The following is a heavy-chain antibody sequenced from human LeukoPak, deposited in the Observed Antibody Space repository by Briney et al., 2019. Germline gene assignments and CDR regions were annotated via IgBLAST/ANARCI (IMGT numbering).Heavy chain of an antibody. V-gene: IGHV3-21*01. J-gene: IGHJ4*02. CDR1: GFTFSSYS. Sequence: GGSLRLSCAASGFTFSSYSMNWVRQAPGKGLEWVSFMSSSGSYIYYADSVKGRFTISRDNAKNSLYLQMNSLRAEDTAVYYCARDLTTSMAYYFDCWGQGTLVTVSS. D-gene: IGHD5-18*01. CDR2: MSSSGSYI. CDR3: ARDLTTSMAYYFDC.